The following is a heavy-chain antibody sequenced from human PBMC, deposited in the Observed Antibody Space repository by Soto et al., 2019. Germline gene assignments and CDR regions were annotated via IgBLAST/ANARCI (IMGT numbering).Heavy chain of an antibody. CDR3: AKDGGTIAVACYYYYGMDV. V-gene: IGHV3-7*03. J-gene: IGHJ6*02. D-gene: IGHD6-19*01. Sequence: GGSLRLSCAASGFTFSSYWMSWVRQAPGKGQEWVANIKQDGSEKYYVDSVKGRFTISRDNAKNSLYLQMNSLRAEDTAVYYCAKDGGTIAVACYYYYGMDVWGQGTTVTVSS. CDR1: GFTFSSYW. CDR2: IKQDGSEK.